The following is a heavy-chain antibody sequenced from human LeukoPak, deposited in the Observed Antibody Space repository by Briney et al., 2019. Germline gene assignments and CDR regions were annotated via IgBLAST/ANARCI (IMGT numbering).Heavy chain of an antibody. CDR2: IYYSGST. CDR3: ARSWELGRFDP. V-gene: IGHV4-59*01. D-gene: IGHD1-26*01. CDR1: GGSISSYY. J-gene: IGHJ5*02. Sequence: SETLSLTCTVSGGSISSYYWTWIRQPPGKGLEYIGYIYYSGSTNYNPSLKSRVTISVDTSKNQFSLKLSSVTAADTAVYYCARSWELGRFDPWGQGTLVTVSS.